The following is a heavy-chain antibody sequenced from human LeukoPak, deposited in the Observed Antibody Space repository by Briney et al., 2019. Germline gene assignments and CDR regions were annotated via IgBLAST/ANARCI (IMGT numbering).Heavy chain of an antibody. J-gene: IGHJ4*02. CDR3: ARGRWFGESISVHFDY. CDR2: INHSGST. Sequence: SETLSPTCAVYGGSFSGYYWSWIRQPPGKGLEWIGEINHSGSTNYNPSLKSRVTISVDTSKNQFSLKLSSVTAADTAVYYCARGRWFGESISVHFDYWGQGTLVTVSS. CDR1: GGSFSGYY. D-gene: IGHD3-10*01. V-gene: IGHV4-34*01.